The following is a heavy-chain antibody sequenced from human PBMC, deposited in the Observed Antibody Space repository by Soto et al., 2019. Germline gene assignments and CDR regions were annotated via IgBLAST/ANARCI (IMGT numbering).Heavy chain of an antibody. CDR2: ISAYNGNT. J-gene: IGHJ4*02. Sequence: QVPLVQSGAEVKKPGASVKVSCKSSGYTFTSYGISWVRQAPGQGLEWMGWISAYNGNTNYAQKLQGRVTMTTDTSTSTAYMELRSLRSDDTAVYYGAVYQDDYGDYRELDYWGQGTLVTVSS. CDR3: AVYQDDYGDYRELDY. D-gene: IGHD4-17*01. CDR1: GYTFTSYG. V-gene: IGHV1-18*01.